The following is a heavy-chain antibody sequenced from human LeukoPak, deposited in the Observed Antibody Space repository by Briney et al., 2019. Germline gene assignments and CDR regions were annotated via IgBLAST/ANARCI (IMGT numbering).Heavy chain of an antibody. V-gene: IGHV1-3*01. CDR3: ARRYYYHDTSGYNYYYYGMDV. J-gene: IGHJ6*02. D-gene: IGHD3-22*01. Sequence: ASVKVSCKASGYTFTSYAMHWVRQAPGQRLEWMGWINAGNGNTKYSQKFQGRITITRDTSASTAYMELSSLRSEDTAVYYCARRYYYHDTSGYNYYYYGMDVWGQGTTVTVSS. CDR2: INAGNGNT. CDR1: GYTFTSYA.